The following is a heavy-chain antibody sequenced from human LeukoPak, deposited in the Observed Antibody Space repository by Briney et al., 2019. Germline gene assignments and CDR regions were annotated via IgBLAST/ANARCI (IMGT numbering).Heavy chain of an antibody. Sequence: GGSLRLSRAASGFTFSGSPILWVRQASGKGLEWVGRIRSKADNYATAYAASVQGRCTISRDDSKSTAYLQLNSLKTEDTAVYYCTQSNYWGQGALVTVSS. CDR2: IRSKADNYAT. J-gene: IGHJ4*02. CDR3: TQSNY. CDR1: GFTFSGSP. V-gene: IGHV3-73*01.